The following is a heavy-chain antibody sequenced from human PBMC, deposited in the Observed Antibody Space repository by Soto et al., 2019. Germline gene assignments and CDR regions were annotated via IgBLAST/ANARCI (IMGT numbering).Heavy chain of an antibody. D-gene: IGHD3-22*01. CDR1: GYTFTSYV. CDR3: ARGSFTRLVANEYYYSLDV. Sequence: QAQFVQSGAEVKKPAASVKVSCKASGYTFTSYVIHWVRQAPGQRLEWMGWINAGNGNTKYSQNFMGRVTLTRDTSATTAYMEVGSLRSEDTAVYYCARGSFTRLVANEYYYSLDVWGPGTTVTVSS. V-gene: IGHV1-3*01. J-gene: IGHJ6*02. CDR2: INAGNGNT.